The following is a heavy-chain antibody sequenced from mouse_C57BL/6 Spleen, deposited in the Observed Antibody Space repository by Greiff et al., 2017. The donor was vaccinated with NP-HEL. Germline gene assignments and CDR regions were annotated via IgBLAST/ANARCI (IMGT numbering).Heavy chain of an antibody. CDR2: IYPRSGNT. CDR3: ARGNYGNYEGYYYAMDY. CDR1: GYTFTSYG. D-gene: IGHD2-1*01. J-gene: IGHJ4*01. Sequence: QVQLKESGAELARPGASVKLSCKASGYTFTSYGISWVKQRTGQGLEWIGEIYPRSGNTYYNEKFKGKATLTADKSSSTAYMELRSLTSEDSAVYFCARGNYGNYEGYYYAMDYWGQGTSVTVSS. V-gene: IGHV1-81*01.